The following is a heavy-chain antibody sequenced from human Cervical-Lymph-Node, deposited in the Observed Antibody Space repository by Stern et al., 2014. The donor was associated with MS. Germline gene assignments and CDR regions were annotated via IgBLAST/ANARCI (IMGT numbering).Heavy chain of an antibody. CDR1: GASIRSGGFY. CDR2: ISYSEYT. V-gene: IGHV4-31*03. CDR3: ARWDDLGDYRFDY. Sequence: QLQLQESGPGLVKPSQTLSLTCTVSGASIRSGGFYWSWVRQHPGKGLEWVGYISYSEYTYYNPSLESRVSISVDTSKNQFSLKLNSVTVADTAVYYCARWDDLGDYRFDYWGQGTLVTVSS. D-gene: IGHD4-17*01. J-gene: IGHJ4*02.